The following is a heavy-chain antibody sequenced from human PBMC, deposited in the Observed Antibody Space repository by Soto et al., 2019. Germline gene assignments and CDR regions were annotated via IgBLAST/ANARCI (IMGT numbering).Heavy chain of an antibody. CDR3: ASHGFGPLHGLVDV. Sequence: QVQLQESGPGLVKPSETLSVTCTVSGGSITNYYCSWFRQPPGKGLEWIGYINYDGYSAYNLSLKRRVTLSMDASKTQFSLLLESVTATDTAVYYCASHGFGPLHGLVDVWGPGTTVIVSS. J-gene: IGHJ6*02. V-gene: IGHV4-59*08. D-gene: IGHD3-10*01. CDR2: INYDGYS. CDR1: GGSITNYY.